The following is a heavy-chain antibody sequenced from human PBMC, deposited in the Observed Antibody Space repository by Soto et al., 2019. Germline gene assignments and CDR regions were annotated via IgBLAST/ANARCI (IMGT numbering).Heavy chain of an antibody. CDR1: GFTFDDYG. Sequence: GGSLRLSCAASGFTFDDYGMSWVRQAPGKGLEWVSGINWNGGSTGYADSVKGRFTISRDNAKNSMYLQMNSLRAEETALYHCARRVVEESIGYSYGYWWFDPWGQGTLVTVSS. J-gene: IGHJ5*02. D-gene: IGHD5-18*01. CDR2: INWNGGST. V-gene: IGHV3-20*01. CDR3: ARRVVEESIGYSYGYWWFDP.